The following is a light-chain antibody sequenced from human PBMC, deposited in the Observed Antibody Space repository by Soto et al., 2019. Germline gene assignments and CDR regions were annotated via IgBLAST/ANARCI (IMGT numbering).Light chain of an antibody. V-gene: IGLV1-44*01. Sequence: QSVLPQPPSASGTPGPRVTISCSGSSSNIGSNTVNWYQQLPGTAPKLLIYSNNQRPSGVPDRFSGYKSGASASLAISGLQSEDESDYYCAAWDDSLNGYGVFGGGTKLTVL. CDR1: SSNIGSNT. CDR2: SNN. CDR3: AAWDDSLNGYGV. J-gene: IGLJ3*02.